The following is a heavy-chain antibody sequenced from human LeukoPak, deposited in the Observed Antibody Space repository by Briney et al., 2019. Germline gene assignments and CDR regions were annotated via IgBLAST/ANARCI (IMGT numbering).Heavy chain of an antibody. CDR3: ASVGYCGGDCYDNWFDL. CDR2: INPNSGGT. CDR1: GYTFTGYY. D-gene: IGHD2-21*02. V-gene: IGHV1-2*02. Sequence: ASVKVSCKASGYTFTGYYMHWVRQAPGQGLEWMGWINPNSGGTSYAQKFQGRVTMTRDTSISTAYMELRRLRSDDTAVYYCASVGYCGGDCYDNWFDLWGQGTLVTVSS. J-gene: IGHJ5*02.